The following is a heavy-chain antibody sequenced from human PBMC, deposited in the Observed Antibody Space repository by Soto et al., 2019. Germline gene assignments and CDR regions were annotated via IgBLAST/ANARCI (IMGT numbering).Heavy chain of an antibody. Sequence: LILSCAASGFTFSSYAMSWVRQAPWKGLEWVSAISGSGGSTYYADSVKGRFTISRDNSKNTLYLQMNSLRAEDTAVYYCAKGEYSSSLTNTYYFDYWGQGTLVTVSS. V-gene: IGHV3-23*01. D-gene: IGHD6-6*01. CDR2: ISGSGGST. CDR3: AKGEYSSSLTNTYYFDY. CDR1: GFTFSSYA. J-gene: IGHJ4*02.